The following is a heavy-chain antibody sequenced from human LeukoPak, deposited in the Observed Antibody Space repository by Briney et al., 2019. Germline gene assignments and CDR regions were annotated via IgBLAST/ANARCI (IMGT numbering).Heavy chain of an antibody. CDR3: AADRAGSYLRFVY. V-gene: IGHV1-58*01. Sequence: SVKVSCKASGFTFTSSVVQWVRQARGQRLEWIGWIVVGSGNTNYAQKFQERVTITRDMSTSTAYMELSSLRFEDTAVYYCAADRAGSYLRFVYWGQGTPVTVSS. J-gene: IGHJ4*02. CDR1: GFTFTSSV. CDR2: IVVGSGNT. D-gene: IGHD3-10*01.